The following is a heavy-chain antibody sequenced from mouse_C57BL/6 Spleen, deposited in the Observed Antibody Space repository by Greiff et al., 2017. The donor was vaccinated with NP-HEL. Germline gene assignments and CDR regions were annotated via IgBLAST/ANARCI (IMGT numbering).Heavy chain of an antibody. CDR2: IHPNSGST. Sequence: QVQLQQPGAELVKPGASVKLSCKASGYTFTSYWMHWVKQRPGQGLEWIGMIHPNSGSTNYNEKFKSKATLTVDKSSSTAYMQLSSLTSEDSAVDYCARPGSSYRYFDVWGTGTTVTVSS. V-gene: IGHV1-64*01. J-gene: IGHJ1*03. CDR1: GYTFTSYW. D-gene: IGHD1-1*01. CDR3: ARPGSSYRYFDV.